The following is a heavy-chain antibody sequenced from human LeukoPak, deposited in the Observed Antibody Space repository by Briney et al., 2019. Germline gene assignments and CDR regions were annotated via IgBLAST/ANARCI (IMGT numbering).Heavy chain of an antibody. Sequence: PGGSLRLSCAASGFAVSGNYMSWVRQAPGKGLEWVSVLYSGGTTYYSDSVKGRFTISRDNSKNTLYLQMNSLRAEDTAVYYCARDIGSGNYFDYWGQGTLVTVSS. J-gene: IGHJ4*02. CDR1: GFAVSGNY. CDR2: LYSGGTT. CDR3: ARDIGSGNYFDY. D-gene: IGHD1-26*01. V-gene: IGHV3-53*01.